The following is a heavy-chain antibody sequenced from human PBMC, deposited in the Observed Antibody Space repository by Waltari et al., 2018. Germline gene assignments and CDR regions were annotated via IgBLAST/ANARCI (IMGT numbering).Heavy chain of an antibody. CDR3: ARYVVVTAGDY. D-gene: IGHD2-21*02. CDR1: GFTFSSYW. V-gene: IGHV3-74*01. Sequence: EVQLVESGGGLVQPGGSLRLSCEASGFTFSSYWMHWVRQAPGKGLVWVERITGDGSGATYGDSVKGRFTISRDNAKNTLFLQMNSLRDEDTAVYYCARYVVVTAGDYWGQGTLVTVSS. J-gene: IGHJ4*02. CDR2: ITGDGSGA.